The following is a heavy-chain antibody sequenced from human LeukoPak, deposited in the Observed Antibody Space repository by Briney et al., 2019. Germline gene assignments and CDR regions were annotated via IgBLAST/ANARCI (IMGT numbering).Heavy chain of an antibody. CDR2: IYYSGST. CDR1: GGSISSYY. Sequence: SETLSLTCTVSGGSISSYYWSWIRQPPGKGLEWIGYIYYSGSTNYNPSLKSRVTISVDTSKNQFSLKLSSVTAADTAVYYCARDGVEREMATSNDAFDIWGQGTMVTVS. D-gene: IGHD5-24*01. CDR3: ARDGVEREMATSNDAFDI. V-gene: IGHV4-59*01. J-gene: IGHJ3*02.